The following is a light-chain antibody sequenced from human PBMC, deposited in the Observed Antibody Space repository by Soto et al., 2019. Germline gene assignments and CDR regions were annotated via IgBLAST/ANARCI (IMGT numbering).Light chain of an antibody. J-gene: IGKJ2*03. CDR1: QRVTNDY. CDR2: GAS. Sequence: ESVLTQSPGTLSLSPGERATLSCRASQRVTNDYLAWYQQKPGQAPRILIYGASNRHAGVPERFIGSGSGTAFTLTIDRLEPEDFAVYYCQQYGRFYVYSFGQGTRLEI. V-gene: IGKV3-20*01. CDR3: QQYGRFYVYS.